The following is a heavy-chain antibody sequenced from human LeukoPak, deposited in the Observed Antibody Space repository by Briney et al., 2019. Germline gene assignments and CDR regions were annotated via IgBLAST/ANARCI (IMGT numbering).Heavy chain of an antibody. J-gene: IGHJ4*02. CDR1: GGSISSSSYY. D-gene: IGHD4-23*01. V-gene: IGHV4-39*01. Sequence: PSETLSLTCTVSGGSISSSSYYWGWIRQPPGKGLEWIASIYYSGSTYYNPSLKSRPNISVDTSKNQLSLNLSSVTAADTAVYYCARRLAGYSLGGNYWGQGTLVTVSS. CDR2: IYYSGST. CDR3: ARRLAGYSLGGNY.